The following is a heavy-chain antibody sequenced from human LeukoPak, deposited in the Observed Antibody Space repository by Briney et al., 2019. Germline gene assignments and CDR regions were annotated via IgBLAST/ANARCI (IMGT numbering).Heavy chain of an antibody. V-gene: IGHV1-24*01. CDR3: ATGLIAAAGTVY. Sequence: ASVKVSCKVSGYTLTELSMHWVRQAPGKGLEWMGGFDPEDGETIYAQKFQGRVTMTEDTSTDTAYMELSSLRSEDTAVYYCATGLIAAAGTVYWGQGTLVTVSS. J-gene: IGHJ4*02. CDR1: GYTLTELS. D-gene: IGHD6-13*01. CDR2: FDPEDGET.